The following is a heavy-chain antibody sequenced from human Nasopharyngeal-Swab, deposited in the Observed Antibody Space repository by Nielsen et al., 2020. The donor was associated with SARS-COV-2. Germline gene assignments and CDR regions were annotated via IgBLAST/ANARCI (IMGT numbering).Heavy chain of an antibody. D-gene: IGHD2-8*02. CDR2: ISVYNGNT. Sequence: ASVKVSCKASGYTFANYGVSWVRQAPGQGLEWMGWISVYNGNTGYAQNFQGRVTMTTDTSTNTGCLELRSLRSDDTAVYYCATSATFGPGGAGDYWGQGTLVTVSS. CDR3: ATSATFGPGGAGDY. J-gene: IGHJ4*02. V-gene: IGHV1-18*01. CDR1: GYTFANYG.